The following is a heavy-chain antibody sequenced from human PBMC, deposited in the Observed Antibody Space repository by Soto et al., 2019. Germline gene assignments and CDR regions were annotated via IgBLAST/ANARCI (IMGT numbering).Heavy chain of an antibody. CDR2: ISESGDNA. CDR3: AKGGYIYGLDP. Sequence: GGSLRLSCAASGFPFNTYAMSWVRQAPGKGPEWVSAISESGDNAFYADSVQGRFTISRDNSYNILYLQMNSLRAEDTALYLCAKGGYIYGLDPWGQGTLVTVSS. J-gene: IGHJ5*02. CDR1: GFPFNTYA. D-gene: IGHD5-18*01. V-gene: IGHV3-23*01.